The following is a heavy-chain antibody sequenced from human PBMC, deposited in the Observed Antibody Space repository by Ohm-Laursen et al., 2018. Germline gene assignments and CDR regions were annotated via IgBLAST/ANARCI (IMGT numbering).Heavy chain of an antibody. D-gene: IGHD2-21*02. CDR1: GFIVSSTY. Sequence: SLTLSCTATGFIVSSTYMDWDCNAPGQGPEHVVVFYTDGSTDYEDSVKGRFTISIDNSKNTLMLQMNCLRVEDTAVYYCVGEGDGTSYQWWGQGTLVTVSS. V-gene: IGHV3-53*01. CDR3: VGEGDGTSYQW. CDR2: FYTDGST. J-gene: IGHJ4*02.